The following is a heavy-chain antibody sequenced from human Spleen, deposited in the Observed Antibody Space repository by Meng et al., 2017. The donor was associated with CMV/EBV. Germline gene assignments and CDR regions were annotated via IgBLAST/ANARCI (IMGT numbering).Heavy chain of an antibody. CDR1: GYTFTGYY. CDR3: ARGGDGYSTAFDY. J-gene: IGHJ4*02. V-gene: IGHV1-2*02. Sequence: ASVKVSCKASGYTFTGYYMHWVRQAPGQGLEWMGWINPNSGGTNYAQKFQGRVTMTRDTSISTAYMELRSLRSDDMAVYYCARGGDGYSTAFDYWGQGALVTVSS. CDR2: INPNSGGT. D-gene: IGHD5-24*01.